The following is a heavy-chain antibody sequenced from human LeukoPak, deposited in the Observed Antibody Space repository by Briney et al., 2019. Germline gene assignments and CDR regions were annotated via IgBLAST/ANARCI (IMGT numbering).Heavy chain of an antibody. V-gene: IGHV1-69*04. D-gene: IGHD3-22*01. CDR2: IIPIFGIA. CDR1: GGTFSSYA. Sequence: SVKVSCKASGGTFSSYAISWVRQAPGQGLEWMGRIIPIFGIANYAQKFQGRITITADKSTSTAYMELSSLRSEDTAVYYCARDLGYSGYDPTYYYDSSGYYQHYYFDYWGQGTLVTVSS. J-gene: IGHJ4*02. CDR3: ARDLGYSGYDPTYYYDSSGYYQHYYFDY.